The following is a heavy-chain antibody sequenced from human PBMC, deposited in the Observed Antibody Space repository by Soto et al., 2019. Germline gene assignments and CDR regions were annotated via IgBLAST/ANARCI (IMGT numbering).Heavy chain of an antibody. V-gene: IGHV3-74*01. CDR2: ITGDASSR. CDR1: GFSFNKHW. Sequence: EVRLGESGGDLVQPGGSLRLSCAVSGFSFNKHWMHWVRQNPEKELVWVARITGDASSRRYADSVKGRITMFRDNARNTLYRQMRNVRVEDTGVYVGAAASTQDGTVAGDFWGQGALVTVSS. J-gene: IGHJ4*02. CDR3: AAASTQDGTVAGDF. D-gene: IGHD6-13*01.